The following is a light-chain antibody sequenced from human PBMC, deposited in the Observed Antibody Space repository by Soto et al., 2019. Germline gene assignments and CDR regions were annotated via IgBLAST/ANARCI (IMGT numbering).Light chain of an antibody. V-gene: IGLV2-23*01. CDR2: EGS. CDR1: RSDVGSYNL. Sequence: QSALTQPASVSGSPGQSITISCTGTRSDVGSYNLVSWYQQHPGKAPKLMIYEGSKRPSGVSNRFSGSKSGNTASLTISGLQAEDEADYYCCSYAGSSTYVVFGGGTNLTVL. CDR3: CSYAGSSTYVV. J-gene: IGLJ2*01.